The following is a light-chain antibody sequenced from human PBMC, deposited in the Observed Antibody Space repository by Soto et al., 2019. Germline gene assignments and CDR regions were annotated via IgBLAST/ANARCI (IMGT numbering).Light chain of an antibody. Sequence: DIQMTQSPSTLSASVGDRVTITCRASQRISGWLAWYQQKPGKAPKLLIYKASTLERGVPSRFSGSGSGTEFTLTVSSLQPDDFATYYCQQYKSYLYTFGQGTKLEIK. J-gene: IGKJ2*01. CDR1: QRISGW. CDR2: KAS. V-gene: IGKV1-5*03. CDR3: QQYKSYLYT.